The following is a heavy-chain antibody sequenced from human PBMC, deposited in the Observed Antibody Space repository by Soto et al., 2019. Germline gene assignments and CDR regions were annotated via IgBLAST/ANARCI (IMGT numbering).Heavy chain of an antibody. CDR3: ARAAGYSYGFDY. J-gene: IGHJ4*02. CDR2: IYSGGST. Sequence: EVQLVETGGGLIQPGGSLRLSCAASGFTVSSNYMSWVRQAPGKGLEWVSVIYSGGSTYYADSVKGRCTISRDNSKNTLYLQMNSLRAEDTAVYYCARAAGYSYGFDYWGQGTLVTVSS. D-gene: IGHD5-18*01. V-gene: IGHV3-53*02. CDR1: GFTVSSNY.